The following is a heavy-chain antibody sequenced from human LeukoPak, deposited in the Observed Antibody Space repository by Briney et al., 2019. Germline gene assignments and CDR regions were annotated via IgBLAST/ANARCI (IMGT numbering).Heavy chain of an antibody. D-gene: IGHD1-26*01. CDR3: ARVNGGSYFDY. J-gene: IGHJ4*02. V-gene: IGHV4-59*01. CDR2: IYYSGST. CDR1: GGSISSYY. Sequence: ASETLSLTCTVSGGSISSYYSSWIRQPPGKGLEWIWYIYYSGSTNYNPSLKSRVTISVDTSKNQFSLKLSSVTAADTAVYYCARVNGGSYFDYWGQGTLVTVSS.